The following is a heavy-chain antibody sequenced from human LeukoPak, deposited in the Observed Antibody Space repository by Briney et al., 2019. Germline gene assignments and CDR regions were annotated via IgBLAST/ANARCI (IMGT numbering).Heavy chain of an antibody. CDR3: ASDLGYYATDY. J-gene: IGHJ4*02. V-gene: IGHV3-7*01. CDR1: VFIFGSSW. Sequence: GGSLRLSCTGPVFIFGSSWMTWVRQPPGRGLEWVANIGPGGDGEHYVDSVMGRFTISRYSGKNSIYLQMDSLRDEDTAVYYCASDLGYYATDYWGQGTLVTVSS. CDR2: IGPGGDGE. D-gene: IGHD2-2*01.